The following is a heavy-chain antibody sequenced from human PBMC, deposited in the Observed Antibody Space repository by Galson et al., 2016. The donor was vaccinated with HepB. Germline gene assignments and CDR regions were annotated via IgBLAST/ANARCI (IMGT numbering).Heavy chain of an antibody. D-gene: IGHD1-1*01. CDR3: TREGANNWWAIRDNY. CDR2: ISGNNGNT. Sequence: SVKVSCKASGFMLNSYGITWLRQAPGQGLEWMGWISGNNGNTKYAQNFQDRVTMTTDTSTDTAYMELRSLRSDDTAIYYCTREGANNWWAIRDNYWGQGTLVTVSS. CDR1: GFMLNSYG. J-gene: IGHJ4*02. V-gene: IGHV1-18*01.